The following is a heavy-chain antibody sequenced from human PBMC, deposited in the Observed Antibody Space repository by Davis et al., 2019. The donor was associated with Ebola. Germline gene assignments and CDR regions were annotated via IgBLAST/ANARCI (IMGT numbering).Heavy chain of an antibody. V-gene: IGHV3-30*02. CDR1: GFTFSSYG. D-gene: IGHD3-3*01. Sequence: GGSLRLSCAASGFTFSSYGMHWVRQAPGKGLEWVAFIRYDGSNKYYADSVKGRFTISRDNSKNTLYLQMNSLRTDDTAVYYCARPTYYDFWSGYWSWGQGTLVTVSS. CDR2: IRYDGSNK. J-gene: IGHJ5*02. CDR3: ARPTYYDFWSGYWS.